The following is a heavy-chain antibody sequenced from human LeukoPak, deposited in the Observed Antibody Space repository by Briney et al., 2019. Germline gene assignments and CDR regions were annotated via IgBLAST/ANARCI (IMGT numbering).Heavy chain of an antibody. CDR2: ISSSGSTI. Sequence: PGESLRLSCAASGFTFSSYEMNWVRQAPGKGLEWISYISSSGSTIYYADSVKGRFTISRDNAKNSLYLQMNSLRAEDTAVYYCARLAYGSGPYGMDVWGKGTTVTVSS. D-gene: IGHD3-10*01. CDR3: ARLAYGSGPYGMDV. J-gene: IGHJ6*04. CDR1: GFTFSSYE. V-gene: IGHV3-48*03.